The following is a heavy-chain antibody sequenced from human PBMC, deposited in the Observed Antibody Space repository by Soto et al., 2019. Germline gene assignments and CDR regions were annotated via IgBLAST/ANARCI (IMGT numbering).Heavy chain of an antibody. D-gene: IGHD6-19*01. J-gene: IGHJ5*02. Sequence: QVQLVESGGGVVQPGTSLRLSCEASGFTFSSYGIHWVRQAPGKGLEWVAVIWHDGSYKYYADYVKGRFTISRDNSKNTLYLEMNSLRAEDTAIYYCASDVKAVAGLDLWGQGTLVSVS. CDR1: GFTFSSYG. CDR3: ASDVKAVAGLDL. V-gene: IGHV3-33*01. CDR2: IWHDGSYK.